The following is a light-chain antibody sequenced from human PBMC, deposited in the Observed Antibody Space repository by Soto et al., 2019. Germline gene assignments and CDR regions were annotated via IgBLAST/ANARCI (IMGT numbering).Light chain of an antibody. CDR2: EVS. J-gene: IGKJ5*01. V-gene: IGKV2D-29*01. CDR3: LQSIQLPFT. Sequence: IVMSQTPHSLSVPPGQPASISCQSSQSLLHSDGKTYSYWYLQKPGQPPQLLIYEVSNRFSGVPDRVSGGGSRTDFTLKSSRVEAEDVGFYSCLQSIQLPFTVGQGTRLEI. CDR1: QSLLHSDGKTY.